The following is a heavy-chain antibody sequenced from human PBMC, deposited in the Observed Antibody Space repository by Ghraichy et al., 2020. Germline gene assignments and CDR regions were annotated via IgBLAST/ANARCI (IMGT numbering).Heavy chain of an antibody. CDR1: GGSFSGYY. CDR2: INHSGST. J-gene: IGHJ4*02. Sequence: SETLSLTCAVYGGSFSGYYWSWIRQPPGKGLEWIGEINHSGSTNYNPSLKSRVTISVDTSKNQFSLKLSSLTAADTAVYYCARSPGGSGGSWHTGRSNWGQGTLVTVSS. CDR3: ARSPGGSGGSWHTGRSN. V-gene: IGHV4-34*01. D-gene: IGHD2-15*01.